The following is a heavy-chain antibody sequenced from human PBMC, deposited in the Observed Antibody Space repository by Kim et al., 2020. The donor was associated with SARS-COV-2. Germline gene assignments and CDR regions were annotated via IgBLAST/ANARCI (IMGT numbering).Heavy chain of an antibody. D-gene: IGHD3-16*01. CDR3: ARDAPKTCAPSVDYFDY. V-gene: IGHV3-30*01. CDR1: GVPFSSYA. J-gene: IGHJ4*01. Sequence: GGSLRLSCTASGVPFSSYAMHWVRQAPGKGLEWLAAISFDGSRVFYADSVAGRFTVSRDNSDDTLYLQMHSLRSEDTAIYFCARDAPKTCAPSVDYFDY. CDR2: ISFDGSRV.